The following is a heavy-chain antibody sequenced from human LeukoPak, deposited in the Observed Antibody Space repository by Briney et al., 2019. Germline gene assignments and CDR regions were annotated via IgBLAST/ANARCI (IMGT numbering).Heavy chain of an antibody. CDR1: GGSFNDYY. CDR3: ARGTDRSKTGY. Sequence: SKTLSLTCAVYGGSFNDYYCSWIRQPPGKGLEWIGEISQSEGTHYNPSLKSRVIMSVDTSKNQCSLKLSSVTAADTAVYYCARGTDRSKTGYWGQGTLVTVSS. CDR2: ISQSEGT. D-gene: IGHD1-26*01. V-gene: IGHV4-34*01. J-gene: IGHJ4*02.